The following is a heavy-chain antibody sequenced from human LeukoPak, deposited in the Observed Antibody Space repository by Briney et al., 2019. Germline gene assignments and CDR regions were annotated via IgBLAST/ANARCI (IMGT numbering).Heavy chain of an antibody. CDR1: GFSLSTSGVR. CDR3: ARNVLKTTAAAGSHYYYYMDV. Sequence: SGPALVKTTQTLTLTCTFSGFSLSTSGVRVSWIRQPPGKALEWLARIDWDDDKFYSTSLKTRLTISKDTSKNQVVLTMTNMDPVDTATYYCARNVLKTTAAAGSHYYYYMDVWGKGTTVTVSS. J-gene: IGHJ6*03. CDR2: IDWDDDK. V-gene: IGHV2-70*04. D-gene: IGHD6-13*01.